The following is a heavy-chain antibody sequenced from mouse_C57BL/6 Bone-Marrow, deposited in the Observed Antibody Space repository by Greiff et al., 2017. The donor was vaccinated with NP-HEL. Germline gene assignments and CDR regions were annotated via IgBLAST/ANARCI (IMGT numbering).Heavy chain of an antibody. CDR1: GFTFSDYY. V-gene: IGHV5-12*01. CDR2: ISNGGGST. D-gene: IGHD2-5*01. CDR3: AAYYSNYDYAMDY. Sequence: EVTLVESGGGLVQPGGSLKLSCAASGFTFSDYYMYWVRQTPEKRLEWVAYISNGGGSTYYPDTVKGRFTISRDNAKNTLYLQMSRLKSDDTAMYYCAAYYSNYDYAMDYWGQGTSVTVSS. J-gene: IGHJ4*01.